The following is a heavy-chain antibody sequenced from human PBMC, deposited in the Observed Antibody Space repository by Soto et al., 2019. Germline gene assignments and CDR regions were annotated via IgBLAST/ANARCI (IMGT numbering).Heavy chain of an antibody. V-gene: IGHV1-8*01. Sequence: ASVKGACKASGYTFTSYDINWVRQATGQGLEWMGWMNPNSGNTGYAQKLQGRVTMTRNTSISTAYMELSSLRSEDTAVYYCARTLYGDNVDYWGQGTLVTVSS. CDR2: MNPNSGNT. D-gene: IGHD4-17*01. CDR3: ARTLYGDNVDY. CDR1: GYTFTSYD. J-gene: IGHJ4*02.